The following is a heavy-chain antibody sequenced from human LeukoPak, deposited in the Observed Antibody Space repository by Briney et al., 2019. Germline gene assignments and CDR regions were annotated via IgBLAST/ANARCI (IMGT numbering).Heavy chain of an antibody. CDR2: IGGGDT. J-gene: IGHJ4*02. Sequence: GGSLRLSCAASGFDFSTYAMSWVRQAPGKGLEWVSGIGGGDTHYADSVKGRFSISRDNSKSTVELHMSSLRVEDTAVYYCAKDGQSFNSMWDYLDSWGRGTLVTVSS. V-gene: IGHV3-23*01. CDR1: GFDFSTYA. CDR3: AKDGQSFNSMWDYLDS. D-gene: IGHD1-26*01.